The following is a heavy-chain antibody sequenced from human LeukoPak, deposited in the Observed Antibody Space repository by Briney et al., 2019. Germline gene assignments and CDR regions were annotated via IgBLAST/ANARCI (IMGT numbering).Heavy chain of an antibody. Sequence: PSETLSLTCAVYGGSFSSYYWSWIRQPPGKGLEWIGYIYYSGSTNYNPSLKSRVTISVDTSKNQFSLKLSSVTAADTAVYYCARLKDILTGPVDYWGQGTLVTVSS. J-gene: IGHJ4*02. V-gene: IGHV4-59*08. D-gene: IGHD3-9*01. CDR1: GGSFSSYY. CDR3: ARLKDILTGPVDY. CDR2: IYYSGST.